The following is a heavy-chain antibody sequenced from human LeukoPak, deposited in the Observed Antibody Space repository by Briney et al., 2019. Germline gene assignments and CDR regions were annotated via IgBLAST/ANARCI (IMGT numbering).Heavy chain of an antibody. V-gene: IGHV4-59*01. J-gene: IGHJ6*03. CDR3: ARGRRGYYYGSGTPEKYYYYMDV. Sequence: PSETLSLTCTVSGGSISSYYWSWIRQPPGKGLEWIGYIYYSGSTNYNPSLKSRVTISVDTSKNQFSLKLSSVTAADTAVYYCARGRRGYYYGSGTPEKYYYYMDVWGKGTTVTVSS. CDR2: IYYSGST. D-gene: IGHD3-10*01. CDR1: GGSISSYY.